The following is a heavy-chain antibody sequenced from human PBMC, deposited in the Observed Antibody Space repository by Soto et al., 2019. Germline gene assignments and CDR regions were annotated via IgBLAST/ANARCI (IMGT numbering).Heavy chain of an antibody. Sequence: ASVKVSCKASGYTFADYYIHWVRQAPGQGLEWMGWINPNSGGTNYAQKFQGRVTMTRDTSISTAYMELSRLISDDTAVYYCARGDVRVVASFDPWGQGALVTVSS. CDR2: INPNSGGT. CDR1: GYTFADYY. CDR3: ARGDVRVVASFDP. J-gene: IGHJ5*02. V-gene: IGHV1-2*02. D-gene: IGHD2-15*01.